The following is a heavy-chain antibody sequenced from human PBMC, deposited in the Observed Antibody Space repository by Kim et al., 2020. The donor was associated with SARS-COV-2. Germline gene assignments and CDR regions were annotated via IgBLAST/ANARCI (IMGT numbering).Heavy chain of an antibody. D-gene: IGHD3-22*01. J-gene: IGHJ4*02. Sequence: SETLSLTCTVSGGSISSGGYYWSWIRQHPGKGLEWIGYIYYSGSTYYNPSLKSRVTISVDTSKNQFSLKLSSVTAADTAVYYCARVRDYYDSSGYSVKPFDYWGQGTLVTVSS. CDR2: IYYSGST. CDR1: GGSISSGGYY. V-gene: IGHV4-31*03. CDR3: ARVRDYYDSSGYSVKPFDY.